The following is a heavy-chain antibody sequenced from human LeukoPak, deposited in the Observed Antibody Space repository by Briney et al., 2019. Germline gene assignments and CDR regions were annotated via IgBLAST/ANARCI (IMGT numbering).Heavy chain of an antibody. Sequence: SETLSLTCIVSGDSISSSTYYWGWIRQPPGKGLEWIGSMYYSGGTHYHPPLKSRVTISVATAKNQFSLKLRPVTAADTAVYYCARAWVGAARKFDYWGQGTLVTVSS. D-gene: IGHD2-15*01. CDR1: GDSISSSTYY. CDR2: MYYSGGT. J-gene: IGHJ4*02. V-gene: IGHV4-39*07. CDR3: ARAWVGAARKFDY.